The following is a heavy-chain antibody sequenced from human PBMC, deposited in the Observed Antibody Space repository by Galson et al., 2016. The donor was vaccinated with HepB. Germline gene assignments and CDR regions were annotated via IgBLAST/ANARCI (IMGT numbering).Heavy chain of an antibody. D-gene: IGHD3-9*01. Sequence: CAISGDSVSSNTATWNWIRQSPSRGLEWLGRTFYTSDWHYDYAVSVRGRITINPDTSKNQFSLQLNSVTPEDTALYYCARGGYDSIPVWGLGTLVTVSS. CDR2: TFYTSDWHY. CDR1: GDSVSSNTAT. J-gene: IGHJ4*02. V-gene: IGHV6-1*01. CDR3: ARGGYDSIPV.